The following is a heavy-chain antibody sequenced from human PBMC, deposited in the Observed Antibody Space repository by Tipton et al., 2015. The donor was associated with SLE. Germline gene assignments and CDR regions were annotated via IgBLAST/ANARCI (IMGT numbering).Heavy chain of an antibody. D-gene: IGHD5-12*01. CDR1: GGSFSGYF. J-gene: IGHJ4*02. Sequence: TLSLTCAVYGGSFSGYFWSWIRQLPDKGLEWIGEINHSGTTNCNPSLKSRVTISLDPSKSQFSLRLSSVTAADTAIYYCARGGISHDYSGNFDFWGQGTLVTASS. V-gene: IGHV4-34*01. CDR2: INHSGTT. CDR3: ARGGISHDYSGNFDF.